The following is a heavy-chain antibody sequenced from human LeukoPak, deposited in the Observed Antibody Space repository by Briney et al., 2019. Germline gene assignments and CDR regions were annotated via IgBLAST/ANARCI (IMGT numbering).Heavy chain of an antibody. J-gene: IGHJ3*02. CDR3: ARGYGEATREAFDI. D-gene: IGHD4-17*01. CDR2: IHSSGTS. CDR1: GGSISNYF. Sequence: SETLSLTCAVSGGSISNYFWSWVRQPAGKGLEWIGRIHSSGTSYYNPSLKSRVTMSVDTSKNQFSLKLGSVTAADTAVYYCARGYGEATREAFDIWGLGTMVTVSS. V-gene: IGHV4-4*07.